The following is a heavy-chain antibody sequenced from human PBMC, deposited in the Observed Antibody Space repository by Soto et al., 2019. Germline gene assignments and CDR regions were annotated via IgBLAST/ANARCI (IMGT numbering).Heavy chain of an antibody. D-gene: IGHD3-10*01. CDR2: ISWNSGSI. CDR3: PKDIRGITLVEGYGMDV. V-gene: IGHV3-9*01. J-gene: IGHJ6*02. CDR1: GFTFDDYA. Sequence: SLRLSCAASGFTFDDYAMHWVRQAPGKGLEWVSGISWNSGSIGYADSVKGRFTISRDNAKNSLYLQMNSLRAEDTALYYCPKDIRGITLVEGYGMDVWGQRTTVTVSS.